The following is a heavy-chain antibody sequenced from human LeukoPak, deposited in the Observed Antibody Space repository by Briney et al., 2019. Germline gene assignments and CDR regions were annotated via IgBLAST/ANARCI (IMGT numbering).Heavy chain of an antibody. Sequence: GSSVKGSCKASGYTFTGYYMHWVRQAPGQGLECMGWINPNSGGTNYPQKFQGRVTMTGDTSISTAYMELSRLRSDDTAVHYCAREKLETNSNWFDTWGQGTLVTVSS. CDR3: AREKLETNSNWFDT. V-gene: IGHV1-2*02. D-gene: IGHD1-1*01. J-gene: IGHJ5*02. CDR1: GYTFTGYY. CDR2: INPNSGGT.